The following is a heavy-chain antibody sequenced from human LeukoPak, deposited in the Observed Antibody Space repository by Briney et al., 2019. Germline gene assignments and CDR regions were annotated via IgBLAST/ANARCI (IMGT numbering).Heavy chain of an antibody. CDR1: RFTFSTFA. CDR3: AKDMGYYYGSGSYPPENDY. J-gene: IGHJ4*02. D-gene: IGHD3-10*01. Sequence: GGSLRLSCAASRFTFSTFAMNWVRQAPGRGLEWVSGISGTGSNTYYADSVKGRFTISRDNSKNTLSLQMNSLRAEDTAVYYCAKDMGYYYGSGSYPPENDYWGQGTLVTVSS. V-gene: IGHV3-23*01. CDR2: ISGTGSNT.